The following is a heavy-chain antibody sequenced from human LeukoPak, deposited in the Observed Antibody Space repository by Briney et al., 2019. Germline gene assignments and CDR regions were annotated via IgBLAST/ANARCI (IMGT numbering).Heavy chain of an antibody. V-gene: IGHV3-11*01. Sequence: PGGSLRLSCAASGFTFSDYYMSWIRQAPGKGLEWVSYISGSGSTIYYADSVKGRFTTSRDNAKNSLYLQMNSLRAEDTAVYYCARGDILTGSPTDYWGQGTLVTVSS. CDR3: ARGDILTGSPTDY. CDR2: ISGSGSTI. CDR1: GFTFSDYY. D-gene: IGHD3-9*01. J-gene: IGHJ4*02.